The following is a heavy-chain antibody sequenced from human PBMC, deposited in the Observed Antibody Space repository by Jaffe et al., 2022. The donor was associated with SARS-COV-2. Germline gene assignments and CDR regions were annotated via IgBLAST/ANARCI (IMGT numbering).Heavy chain of an antibody. CDR2: IKQDGSEK. CDR1: GFTFSSYW. D-gene: IGHD6-19*01. V-gene: IGHV3-7*01. CDR3: ARLSRSGCPLCYYYMDV. J-gene: IGHJ6*03. Sequence: EVQLVESGGGLVQPGGSLRLSCAASGFTFSSYWMSWVRQAPGKGLEWVANIKQDGSEKYYVDSVKGRFTISRDNAKNSLYLQMNSLRAEDTAVYYCARLSRSGCPLCYYYMDVWGKGTTVTVSS.